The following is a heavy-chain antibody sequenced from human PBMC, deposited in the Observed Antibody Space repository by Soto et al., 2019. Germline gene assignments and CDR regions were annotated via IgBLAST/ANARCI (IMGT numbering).Heavy chain of an antibody. J-gene: IGHJ2*01. CDR1: GFTFSNAW. V-gene: IGHV3-15*07. D-gene: IGHD3-22*01. CDR2: IKSKTDGGTT. Sequence: EVQLVESGGGLVKPGGSLRLSCAASGFTFSNAWMNWVRQAPGKGLEWVGRIKSKTDGGTTDYAAPVKGRFTISRDDSKNTLYLQMNSLKTEDTAVYYCTTAYSYDRSGYTYWYFDLWGRGTLVTVSS. CDR3: TTAYSYDRSGYTYWYFDL.